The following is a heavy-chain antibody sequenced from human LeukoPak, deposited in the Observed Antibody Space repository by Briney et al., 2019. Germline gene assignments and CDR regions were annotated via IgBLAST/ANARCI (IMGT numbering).Heavy chain of an antibody. V-gene: IGHV3-11*01. D-gene: IGHD5-24*01. CDR2: ISNSGSTI. CDR1: GFTFSDYY. Sequence: GGSLRLSCAASGFTFSDYYMSWIRRAPGKGLEWVSYISNSGSTIYYADSVRGRFTISRDNAKDSLYLQMNSLRAEDTAVYYCARDGKATNDYWGQGTLVTVSS. CDR3: ARDGKATNDY. J-gene: IGHJ4*02.